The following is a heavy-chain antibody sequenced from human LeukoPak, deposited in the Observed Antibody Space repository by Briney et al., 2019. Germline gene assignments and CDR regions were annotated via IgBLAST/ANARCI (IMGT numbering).Heavy chain of an antibody. D-gene: IGHD6-19*01. V-gene: IGHV3-23*01. J-gene: IGHJ4*02. CDR3: TTLMYTTGRQGFDS. Sequence: PGGSLRLSCAASGFFFRIYPMIWARQAPGKGLEWVSSISADSGTTNYADSAKGRFTVSRDNSKRTLFLQMNSLRAEDTAVYYCTTLMYTTGRQGFDSWGQGTRVTVSS. CDR1: GFFFRIYP. CDR2: ISADSGTT.